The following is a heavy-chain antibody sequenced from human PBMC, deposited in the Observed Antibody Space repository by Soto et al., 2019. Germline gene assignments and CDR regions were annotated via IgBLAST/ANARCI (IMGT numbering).Heavy chain of an antibody. CDR1: GGSISSGGYD. D-gene: IGHD2-15*01. Sequence: QVQLQESGPGLVKPSHTLSLTCTVSGGSISSGGYDWSWSRQHSGNCLGWIGYIYYSGSTYYNPSLKSRFTISVDTSKNQFSLKLSSVTAADTAVYYCARGTRNCSGGSCYRPTTFAYWGQRTLVPVSS. CDR2: IYYSGST. V-gene: IGHV4-31*03. CDR3: ARGTRNCSGGSCYRPTTFAY. J-gene: IGHJ4*02.